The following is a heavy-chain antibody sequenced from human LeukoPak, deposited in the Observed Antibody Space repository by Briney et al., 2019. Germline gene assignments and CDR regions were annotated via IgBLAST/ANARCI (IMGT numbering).Heavy chain of an antibody. CDR1: GGSISSGSYY. J-gene: IGHJ6*03. CDR2: IYTSGST. D-gene: IGHD4-17*01. Sequence: PSETLSLTCTVSGGSISSGSYYWSWIRQPAGKGLGWIGRIYTSGSTNYNPSLKSRVTISVDTSKNQFSLKLSSVTAADTAVYYCARDGYGDYGLDYYYYMDVWGKGTTVTISS. V-gene: IGHV4-61*02. CDR3: ARDGYGDYGLDYYYYMDV.